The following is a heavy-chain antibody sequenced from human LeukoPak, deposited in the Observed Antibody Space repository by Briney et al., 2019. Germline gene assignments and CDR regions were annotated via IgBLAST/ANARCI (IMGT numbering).Heavy chain of an antibody. J-gene: IGHJ3*02. D-gene: IGHD1-26*01. CDR1: GGTISSYY. CDR3: ARDRRRDLLHAFDI. CDR2: IDYSGST. V-gene: IGHV4-59*01. Sequence: KSSETLSLTCTVSGGTISSYYWSWIRQPAGEGLEWIAYIDYSGSTNYNPSLKSRVTISVDASKNQFSLKLSSVTAADTAVYYCARDRRRDLLHAFDIWGQGTMVTVSS.